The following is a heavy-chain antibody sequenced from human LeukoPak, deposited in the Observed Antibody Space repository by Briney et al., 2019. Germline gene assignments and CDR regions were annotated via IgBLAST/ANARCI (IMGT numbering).Heavy chain of an antibody. D-gene: IGHD3-10*01. CDR3: ARAVGSGSFQTYYYYMDV. J-gene: IGHJ6*03. Sequence: SGTLSLTCAVSGGSISSSNWWCWVRQPPGKGLEWIGEIYHSGSTNYNPSLKSRVTISVDKSKNQFSLKLRSLTAADTAVYYCARAVGSGSFQTYYYYMDVWGKGTTVTISS. CDR1: GGSISSSNW. V-gene: IGHV4-4*02. CDR2: IYHSGST.